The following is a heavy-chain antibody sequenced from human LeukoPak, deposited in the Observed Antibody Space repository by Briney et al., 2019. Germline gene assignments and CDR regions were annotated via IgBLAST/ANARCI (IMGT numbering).Heavy chain of an antibody. CDR3: ARGFSDSSGYLARI. D-gene: IGHD3-22*01. Sequence: GASVKVSCKASGYTFTSYGISWVRQAPGQGLEWMGRIIPIFGTANYAQKFQGRVTITTDESTSTAYMELSSLRSEDTAVYYCARGFSDSSGYLARIWGQGTLVTVSS. CDR2: IIPIFGTA. J-gene: IGHJ4*02. CDR1: GYTFTSYG. V-gene: IGHV1-69*05.